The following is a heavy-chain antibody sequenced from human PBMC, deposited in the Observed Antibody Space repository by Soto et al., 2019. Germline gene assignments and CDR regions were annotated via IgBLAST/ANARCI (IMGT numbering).Heavy chain of an antibody. CDR1: GGTFSSYA. Sequence: ASVKVSCKASGGTFSSYAISWVRQAPGQGLEWMGGIIPIFGTANYAQKFQGRVTITADESTSTAYMELSSLRSEDTAVYYCAVTNGDHDAFDIWGQGTMVTVSS. D-gene: IGHD3-10*01. V-gene: IGHV1-69*13. CDR3: AVTNGDHDAFDI. CDR2: IIPIFGTA. J-gene: IGHJ3*02.